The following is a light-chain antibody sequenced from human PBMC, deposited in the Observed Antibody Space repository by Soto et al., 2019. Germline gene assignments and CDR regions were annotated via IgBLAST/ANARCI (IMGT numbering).Light chain of an antibody. Sequence: EIVMTQSPATLSVSPGERATLSCRASQSVGSSLAWYQQKPGQAPRLLIYGVSSRATGIPDRFSGSGSGTDFTLTISRLGPEDFAVYFCQHYGDSSWTFGQGTRVEIK. CDR3: QHYGDSSWT. J-gene: IGKJ1*01. CDR2: GVS. CDR1: QSVGSS. V-gene: IGKV3-20*01.